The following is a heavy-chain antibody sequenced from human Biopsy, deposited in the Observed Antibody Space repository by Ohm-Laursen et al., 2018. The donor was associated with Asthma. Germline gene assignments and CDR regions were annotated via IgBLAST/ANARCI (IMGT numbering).Heavy chain of an antibody. V-gene: IGHV3-74*01. Sequence: GSLRLSCTASGFTFSSYGMHWVRQAPGKGLVWVSRINTDGRTTSYADSVKGRFTISRDNAKLYLQMNGLRDEDTAVYYCTRGGLEPFDYWGQGTLVTVSS. CDR2: INTDGRTT. CDR3: TRGGLEPFDY. J-gene: IGHJ4*02. D-gene: IGHD1-1*01. CDR1: GFTFSSYG.